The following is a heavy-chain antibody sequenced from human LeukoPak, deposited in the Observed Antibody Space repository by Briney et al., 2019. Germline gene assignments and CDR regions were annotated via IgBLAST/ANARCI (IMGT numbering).Heavy chain of an antibody. D-gene: IGHD2/OR15-2a*01. CDR1: GGSIRIGSFY. CDR3: ARENSFGYYFDP. CDR2: IYYSGSP. J-gene: IGHJ4*02. Sequence: SQTLSLTCTVSGGSIRIGSFYWSSIRRPPRKGLGWIGYIYYSGSPYSNPSLKSRVTPSVDTSKSQSSLKLTSVTAADTAVYYCARENSFGYYFDPWGQGDLVTVSS. V-gene: IGHV4-31*03.